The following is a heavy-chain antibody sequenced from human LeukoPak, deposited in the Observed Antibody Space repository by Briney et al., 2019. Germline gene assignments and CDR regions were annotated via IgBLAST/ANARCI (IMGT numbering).Heavy chain of an antibody. Sequence: PSETLSLTCAVYGGSFSGYYWSWIRQPPGKGLEWIGEINHSGSTNYNPSLKSRVTISVDTSKYQFSLKLSSVTAADTAVYYCARDTVNYYMDVWGKGTTVTVSS. D-gene: IGHD4-17*01. V-gene: IGHV4-34*01. J-gene: IGHJ6*03. CDR2: INHSGST. CDR1: GGSFSGYY. CDR3: ARDTVNYYMDV.